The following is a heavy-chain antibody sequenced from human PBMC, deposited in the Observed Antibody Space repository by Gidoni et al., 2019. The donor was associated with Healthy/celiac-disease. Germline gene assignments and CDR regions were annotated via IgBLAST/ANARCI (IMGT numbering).Heavy chain of an antibody. D-gene: IGHD2-2*01. CDR2: IYYSVST. CDR3: ARDARCSSTSCSLPYYYYGMDV. V-gene: IGHV4-31*03. J-gene: IGHJ6*02. CDR1: GGSISSGGSY. Sequence: QVQLQESGPGLVKPSQTLSLTCTVSGGSISSGGSYWSWLRQHPGQGLEWIGYIYYSVSTYYNPSLKSRVTISVDTSKNQFSLKLSSVTAADTAVYYCARDARCSSTSCSLPYYYYGMDVWGQGTTVTVSS.